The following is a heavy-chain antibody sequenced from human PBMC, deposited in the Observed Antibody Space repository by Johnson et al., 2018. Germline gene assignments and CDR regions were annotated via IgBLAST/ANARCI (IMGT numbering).Heavy chain of an antibody. V-gene: IGHV3-23*04. D-gene: IGHD4-17*01. CDR2: ISGGGGST. CDR1: GFTFSSYA. J-gene: IGHJ3*02. Sequence: EVQLVESGGGVVQPGRSLRLSCAASGFTFSSYAMSWVRQAPGKGLEWVSAISGGGGSTYYADSVKGRFTISRDNSKNTLYLQMSSLRAEDTAVYYCAKQDYGVYSAFDIWGQGTMVTVSS. CDR3: AKQDYGVYSAFDI.